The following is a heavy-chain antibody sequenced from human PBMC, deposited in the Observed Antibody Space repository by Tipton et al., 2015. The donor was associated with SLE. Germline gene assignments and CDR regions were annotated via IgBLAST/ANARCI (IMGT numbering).Heavy chain of an antibody. CDR1: GFTFGDYA. Sequence: SLRLSCSASGFTFGDYAMTWVRQAPGKGLEWVSSISSSGNFIYYADSVKGRFTMSRDNAKNALSLQMSSLRDEDTAEYYCARDLPSGYSGNDRALDYWGQGTLVTVS. CDR3: ARDLPSGYSGNDRALDY. CDR2: ISSSGNFI. J-gene: IGHJ4*02. V-gene: IGHV3-21*01. D-gene: IGHD5-12*01.